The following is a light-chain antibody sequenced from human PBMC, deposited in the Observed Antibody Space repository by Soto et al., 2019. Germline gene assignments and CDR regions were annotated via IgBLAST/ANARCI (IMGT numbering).Light chain of an antibody. CDR1: SSDVGSYNY. CDR2: EVS. CDR3: SSYAGSNNNYV. Sequence: QSALTQPPSASGSPGQSVTISCTGTSSDVGSYNYVSWYQQRPGKAPKLIIYEVSKRPSGVPDRFSGSKSGNTASLTVSGLQAEDEADYYCSSYAGSNNNYVFGTGTKLTVL. J-gene: IGLJ1*01. V-gene: IGLV2-8*01.